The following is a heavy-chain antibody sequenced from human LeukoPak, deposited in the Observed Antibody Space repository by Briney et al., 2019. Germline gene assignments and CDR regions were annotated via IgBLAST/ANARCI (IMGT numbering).Heavy chain of an antibody. CDR3: ARGWDRAHPTGFEFDV. D-gene: IGHD1-26*01. Sequence: GGSLRLSCAASGFTFSSYEMNWVRQAPGKGLEWVSFISSSGTTINQPDSVKGRFTISRDNAKNSVHLQMDSLRVEDTVVYYCARGWDRAHPTGFEFDVWGQGTLVTVSS. CDR2: ISSSGTTI. V-gene: IGHV3-48*03. J-gene: IGHJ4*02. CDR1: GFTFSSYE.